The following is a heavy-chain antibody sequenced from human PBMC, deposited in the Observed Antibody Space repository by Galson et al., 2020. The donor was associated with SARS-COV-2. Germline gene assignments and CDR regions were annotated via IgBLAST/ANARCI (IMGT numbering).Heavy chain of an antibody. CDR2: MRSKVNNYAA. CDR3: ARLAAAGASG. CDR1: GFAFSDSA. J-gene: IGHJ4*02. D-gene: IGHD6-25*01. Sequence: GGSLRLSCAASGFAFSDSAIHWVRQASGKGLEWVGSMRSKVNNYAAAYAASVQGSFTISRDDSKNTAYLQMNSLRTEDTAVYYCARLAAAGASGWGQGTLVTVSS. V-gene: IGHV3-73*01.